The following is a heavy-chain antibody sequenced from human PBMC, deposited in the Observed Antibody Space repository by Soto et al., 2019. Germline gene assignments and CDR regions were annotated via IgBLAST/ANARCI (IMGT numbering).Heavy chain of an antibody. Sequence: GGSLRISCAASGFTFNSYSINWVRQAPGKGLEWVSSISSTATYIYYADSVKGRFTISRDNAKSSLYLQMNSLRAEDTAVYYCARGLYCSNTNCYAFDYWGQGA. J-gene: IGHJ4*02. V-gene: IGHV3-21*01. CDR3: ARGLYCSNTNCYAFDY. CDR2: ISSTATYI. D-gene: IGHD2-2*01. CDR1: GFTFNSYS.